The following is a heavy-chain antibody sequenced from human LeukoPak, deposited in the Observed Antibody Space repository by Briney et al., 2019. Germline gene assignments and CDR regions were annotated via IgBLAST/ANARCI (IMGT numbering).Heavy chain of an antibody. Sequence: PSETLSLTCAVYGGSFSGYYWSWIRQPPGKGLEWIGEIYHSGSTNYNPSLKSRVTISVDKSKNQFSLKLSSVTAADTAVYYCARDLGGSSFFDYWGQGTLVTVSS. D-gene: IGHD3-16*01. CDR2: IYHSGST. V-gene: IGHV4-34*01. J-gene: IGHJ4*02. CDR1: GGSFSGYY. CDR3: ARDLGGSSFFDY.